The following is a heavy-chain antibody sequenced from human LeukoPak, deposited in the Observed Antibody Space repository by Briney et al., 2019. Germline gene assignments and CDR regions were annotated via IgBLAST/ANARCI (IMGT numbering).Heavy chain of an antibody. J-gene: IGHJ3*02. CDR2: INHSGST. Sequence: PSETLSLTCTVSGGSISSGGYYWSWIRQPPGKGLEWIGEINHSGSTNYNPSLKSRVTISVDTSKNQFSLKLSSVTAADTAVYYCARHTIFLTSDAFDIWGQGTMVTVSS. D-gene: IGHD3-9*01. V-gene: IGHV4-39*01. CDR1: GGSISSGGYY. CDR3: ARHTIFLTSDAFDI.